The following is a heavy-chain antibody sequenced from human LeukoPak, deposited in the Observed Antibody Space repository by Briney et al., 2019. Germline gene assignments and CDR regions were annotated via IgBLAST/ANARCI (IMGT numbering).Heavy chain of an antibody. V-gene: IGHV3-73*01. CDR3: TRHGGGMYYDFWSGYYTTLDY. Sequence: PGGSLRLSCAASGFTFSGSAMHWVRQASGKGLEWVGRIRSKANSYATAYAASVKGRFTISRDDSKNTAYLQMNSLKTEDTAVYYCTRHGGGMYYDFWSGYYTTLDYWGQGTLVTVSS. CDR1: GFTFSGSA. D-gene: IGHD3-3*01. CDR2: IRSKANSYAT. J-gene: IGHJ4*02.